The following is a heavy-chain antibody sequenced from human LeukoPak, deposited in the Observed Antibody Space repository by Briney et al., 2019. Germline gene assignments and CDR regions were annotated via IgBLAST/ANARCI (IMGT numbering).Heavy chain of an antibody. D-gene: IGHD6-6*01. CDR1: GYTFTGYY. CDR2: INPNSGGT. J-gene: IGHJ4*02. CDR3: ARDSLTYSSSSCHY. Sequence: ASVKVSCKASGYTFTGYYMHWVRQAPGQGLEWMGWINPNSGGTNYAQKFQGRVTMTRDTSTSTVYMELSSLRSEDTAVYYCARDSLTYSSSSCHYWGQGTLVTVSS. V-gene: IGHV1-2*02.